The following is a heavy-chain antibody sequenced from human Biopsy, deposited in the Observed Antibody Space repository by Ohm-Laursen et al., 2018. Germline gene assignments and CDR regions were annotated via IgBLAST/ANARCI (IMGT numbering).Heavy chain of an antibody. CDR3: ARESALAGDFDS. CDR2: MSNSGST. J-gene: IGHJ4*02. D-gene: IGHD6-19*01. CDR1: RGSISSYY. V-gene: IGHV4-59*01. Sequence: PSETLSLTCTVSRGSISSYYWSWIRQPPGKGLEWIGYMSNSGSTNYNPSLKTRVTISLDTPKNQFSLKLSSVTAADTAVYYCARESALAGDFDSWGQGTLVTVSS.